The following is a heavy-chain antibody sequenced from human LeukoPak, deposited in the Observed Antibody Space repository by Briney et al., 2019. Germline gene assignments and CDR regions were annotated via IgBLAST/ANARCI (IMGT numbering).Heavy chain of an antibody. CDR2: IIPIFGTA. CDR3: ARERGRLRFLEWFFDY. V-gene: IGHV1-69*05. Sequence: SVKVSCKASGGTFSSYAISWVRQAPGQGLEWMGRIIPIFGTANYAQKFQGRVTITTDESTSTAYMELSSLRSEDTDVYYCARERGRLRFLEWFFDYWGQGTLVTVSS. D-gene: IGHD3-3*01. CDR1: GGTFSSYA. J-gene: IGHJ4*02.